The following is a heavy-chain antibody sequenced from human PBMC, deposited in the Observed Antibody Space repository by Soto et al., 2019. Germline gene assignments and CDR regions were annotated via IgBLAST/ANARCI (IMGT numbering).Heavy chain of an antibody. Sequence: GGSLRLSCVVSGFTFSSYWMNWVRQAPGKGLEWVANIKQDGSEKYYVDSAKGRFTISRDNAKNSLYQQMNSLSAEDTAIYYCATSRTFDYWGQGTLVTVST. CDR1: GFTFSSYW. CDR2: IKQDGSEK. J-gene: IGHJ4*02. D-gene: IGHD6-13*01. CDR3: ATSRTFDY. V-gene: IGHV3-7*01.